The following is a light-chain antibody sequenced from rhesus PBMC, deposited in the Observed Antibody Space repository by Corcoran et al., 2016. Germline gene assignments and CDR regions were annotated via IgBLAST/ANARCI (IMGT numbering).Light chain of an antibody. CDR3: QQYSSRPYS. Sequence: DIQMTQSPSSLSASVGDTVTITCRASQGISSRLAWYQKKPWKAPKLLIYKASSLQSGVPSRFSGSGSGTDFTLTISSLQAENFASYYCQQYSSRPYSFGQGTKVEIK. V-gene: IGKV1-22*01. CDR2: KAS. J-gene: IGKJ2*01. CDR1: QGISSR.